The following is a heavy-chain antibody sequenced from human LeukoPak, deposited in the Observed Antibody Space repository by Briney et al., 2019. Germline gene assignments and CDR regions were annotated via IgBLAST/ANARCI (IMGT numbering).Heavy chain of an antibody. CDR3: ASRYDFWSGSYFDY. Sequence: ASVKASCKASGGTFSSYAISWVRQAPGQGLEWMGGIIPIFGTANYAQKFQGRVTITTDESTSTAYMELSSLRSEDTAVYYCASRYDFWSGSYFDYWGQGTLVTVSS. J-gene: IGHJ4*02. V-gene: IGHV1-69*05. D-gene: IGHD3-3*01. CDR2: IIPIFGTA. CDR1: GGTFSSYA.